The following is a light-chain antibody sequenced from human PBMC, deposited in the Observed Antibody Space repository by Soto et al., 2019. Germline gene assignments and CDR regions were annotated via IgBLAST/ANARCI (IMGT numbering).Light chain of an antibody. CDR1: QTVTSY. Sequence: DVQMTPSPSSLSASVGDSLTLTCRASQTVTSYLAWYQQKPGKAPKLLIYAASTLQSGVPLRFSGSGSGTSFTLTISSLQPEDFATYYCQQLLSYPITFGQGTRLEIK. J-gene: IGKJ5*01. CDR2: AAS. V-gene: IGKV1-9*01. CDR3: QQLLSYPIT.